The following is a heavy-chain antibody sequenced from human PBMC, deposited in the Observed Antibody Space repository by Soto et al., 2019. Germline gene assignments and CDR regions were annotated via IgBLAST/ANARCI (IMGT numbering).Heavy chain of an antibody. CDR3: ARVRSGWFDP. D-gene: IGHD3-3*01. J-gene: IGHJ5*02. CDR2: ISAYNGNT. Sequence: PSVKVSCNASGYTFTSDGISWLRQSPGQGLEWMGWISAYNGNTNFAQKLQGRVTMSTDTSTSTVYMELRSLRSDDTAVYYCARVRSGWFDPWGQGTLVTVSS. CDR1: GYTFTSDG. V-gene: IGHV1-18*01.